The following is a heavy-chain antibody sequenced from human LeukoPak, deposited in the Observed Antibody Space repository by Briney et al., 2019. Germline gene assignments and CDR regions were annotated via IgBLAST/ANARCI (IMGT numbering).Heavy chain of an antibody. CDR1: GFTFSSYW. Sequence: GGSLRLSCAASGFTFSSYWMYWVRQAPGKGLEWVGVISYDGSNKYYADSVKGRCTISRDNSKSTLFLLLNSLRGDDTAVYYCARSTVATCCGGGDYWGQGTLVTVSS. J-gene: IGHJ4*02. CDR3: ARSTVATCCGGGDY. CDR2: ISYDGSNK. D-gene: IGHD2-21*01. V-gene: IGHV3-30-3*01.